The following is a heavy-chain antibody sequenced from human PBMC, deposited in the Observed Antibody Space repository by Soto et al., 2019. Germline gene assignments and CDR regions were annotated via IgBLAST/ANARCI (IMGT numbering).Heavy chain of an antibody. V-gene: IGHV4-39*01. CDR1: CGSLSRGGYY. D-gene: IGHD3-22*01. J-gene: IGHJ5*02. CDR3: ARQASGYYYGWFDP. Sequence: SETPSPPLTVSCGSLSRGGYYWGWIRPPPGKGLEWIGYIYYSGSTYYNPSLKSRVTMSVDTSNNQFSLKLSSVTAADTAVYYCARQASGYYYGWFDPWGQGTLVTVSS. CDR2: IYYSGST.